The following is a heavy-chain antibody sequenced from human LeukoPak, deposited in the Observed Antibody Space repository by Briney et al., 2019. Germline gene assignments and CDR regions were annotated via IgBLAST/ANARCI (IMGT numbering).Heavy chain of an antibody. V-gene: IGHV1-2*02. CDR2: INPNSGGT. J-gene: IGHJ5*02. CDR1: AYTFTGYY. CDR3: AREATVTTNWFDP. D-gene: IGHD4-11*01. Sequence: ASVKVSCKASAYTFTGYYMHWVRQAPGQGLEWMGWINPNSGGTNYAQKFQGRVTMTRDTSISTAYMELSRLRSDDTAVYYCAREATVTTNWFDPCGQGTLVTVSS.